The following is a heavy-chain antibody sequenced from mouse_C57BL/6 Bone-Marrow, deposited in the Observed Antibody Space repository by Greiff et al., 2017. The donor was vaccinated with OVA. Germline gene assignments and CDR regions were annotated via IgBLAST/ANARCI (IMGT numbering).Heavy chain of an antibody. Sequence: VQLQQPGAELVKPGASVKLSCKASGYTFTSYWMQWVKQRPGQGLEWIGEIDPSDSYTNYNQKFKGKATLTVDTSSSTAYMQLSSLTSEDSAVYYCARDSLGYVGYAMDYWGQGTAVTVSS. J-gene: IGHJ4*01. CDR1: GYTFTSYW. CDR3: ARDSLGYVGYAMDY. CDR2: IDPSDSYT. D-gene: IGHD3-2*02. V-gene: IGHV1-50*01.